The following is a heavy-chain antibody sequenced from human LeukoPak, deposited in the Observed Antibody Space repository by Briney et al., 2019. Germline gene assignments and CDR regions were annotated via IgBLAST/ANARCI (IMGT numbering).Heavy chain of an antibody. CDR3: ARIQWDRTTFDY. CDR1: GGSISSSRDY. Sequence: SETLSLTCIVSGGSISSSRDYWAWVRQPPGKGLEWIANIYYSGSTYYSPSLKGRVIISVDTSKNQFSLKLSSVTAADTAVYYCARIQWDRTTFDYWGQGTLVTVSS. CDR2: IYYSGST. J-gene: IGHJ4*02. V-gene: IGHV4-39*07. D-gene: IGHD1-26*01.